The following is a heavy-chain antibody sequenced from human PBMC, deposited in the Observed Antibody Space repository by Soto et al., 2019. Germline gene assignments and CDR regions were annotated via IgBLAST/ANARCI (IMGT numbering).Heavy chain of an antibody. J-gene: IGHJ4*02. Sequence: SETLSLTCAVYGGSFSGYYWSWIRQPPGKGLEWIGEINHSGSTNYNPSLKSRVTISVDTSKNQFSLKLSSVTAADTAVYYCARGAGYDYIWGSYRHGYYFDYWGQGTLVTVSS. CDR1: GGSFSGYY. CDR3: ARGAGYDYIWGSYRHGYYFDY. CDR2: INHSGST. D-gene: IGHD3-16*02. V-gene: IGHV4-34*01.